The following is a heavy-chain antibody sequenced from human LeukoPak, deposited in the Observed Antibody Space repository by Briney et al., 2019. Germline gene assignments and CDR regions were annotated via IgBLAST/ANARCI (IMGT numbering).Heavy chain of an antibody. CDR2: IYSGGST. V-gene: IGHV3-66*01. D-gene: IGHD6-19*01. J-gene: IGHJ4*02. Sequence: GGSLRLSCAASEFSVGSNYMTWVRQAPGKGLEWVSLIYSGGSTYYADSVKGRFTISRDNSKNTLYLQMNSLRAEDTAVYYCASAGYSSGWYEDYWGQGTLVTVSS. CDR1: EFSVGSNY. CDR3: ASAGYSSGWYEDY.